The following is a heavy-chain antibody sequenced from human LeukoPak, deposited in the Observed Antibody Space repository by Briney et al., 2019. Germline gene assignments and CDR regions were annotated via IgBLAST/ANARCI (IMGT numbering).Heavy chain of an antibody. Sequence: SVKVSCKASGGTFSSYAISWVRQAPGQGLEWMGRIIPNLGIANYAQKFQGRVTITADKSTSTAYMELSSLRSEDTAVYYCAVIPGIAAAGPTYLVDYWGQGTLVTVSS. D-gene: IGHD6-13*01. CDR2: IIPNLGIA. V-gene: IGHV1-69*04. CDR3: AVIPGIAAAGPTYLVDY. J-gene: IGHJ4*02. CDR1: GGTFSSYA.